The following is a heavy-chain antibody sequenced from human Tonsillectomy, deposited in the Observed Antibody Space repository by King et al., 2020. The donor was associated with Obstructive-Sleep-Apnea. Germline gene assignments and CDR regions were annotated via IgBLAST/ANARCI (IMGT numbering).Heavy chain of an antibody. V-gene: IGHV4-59*03. CDR1: AGSISSYY. J-gene: IGHJ3*02. D-gene: IGHD3-16*01. CDR2: VYYSGST. CDR3: VGATGGSTDAFDI. Sequence: VPLQESGPGLVKPSETLSLTCTVSAGSISSYYWSWIRQPPGKGLEWIGYVYYSGSTNSNPSLYRRVTISIDTSKKQFSLKVNSVTAADTAMYYCVGATGGSTDAFDIWGQGTMVTVSS.